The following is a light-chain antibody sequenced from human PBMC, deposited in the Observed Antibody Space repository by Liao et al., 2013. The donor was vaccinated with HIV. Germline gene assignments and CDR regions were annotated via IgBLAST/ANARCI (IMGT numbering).Light chain of an antibody. CDR2: RDN. Sequence: SYELTQPPSVSVSPGQTTSITCSGDKLGDKYACWYQQKPGQAPVLVIYRDNKRPSGIPERFSGSNSGNTATLTISRVEAGDEADYYCQVWDSSSGVFGGGTKLTVL. CDR3: QVWDSSSGV. CDR1: KLGDKY. J-gene: IGLJ3*02. V-gene: IGLV3-1*01.